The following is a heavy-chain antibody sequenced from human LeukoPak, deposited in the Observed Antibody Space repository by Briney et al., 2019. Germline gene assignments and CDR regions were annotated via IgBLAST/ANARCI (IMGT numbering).Heavy chain of an antibody. Sequence: ASVKVSCKASGGTFSSYAISWMRQAPGQGLEWMGGIIPIFGTANYAQKFQGRVTITADESTSTAYMELSSLRSEDTAVYYCAREAEMATIGRYFDYWGQGTLVTVSS. CDR1: GGTFSSYA. CDR3: AREAEMATIGRYFDY. J-gene: IGHJ4*02. V-gene: IGHV1-69*01. CDR2: IIPIFGTA. D-gene: IGHD5-24*01.